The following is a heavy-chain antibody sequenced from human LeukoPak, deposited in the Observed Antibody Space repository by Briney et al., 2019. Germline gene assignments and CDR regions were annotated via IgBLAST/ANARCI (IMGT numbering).Heavy chain of an antibody. D-gene: IGHD6-25*01. CDR2: IYYSGST. CDR1: GGSISSYY. CDR3: AGDFRGRQGFDY. V-gene: IGHV4-59*01. J-gene: IGHJ4*02. Sequence: PSETLSLTCTVSGGSISSYYWSWIRKPPGKGQEWMGYIYYSGSTNYNPSLKSRVTISVDTSKNQFSRKLSSVTAADTGVYYCAGDFRGRQGFDYWGQGTLVTVSS.